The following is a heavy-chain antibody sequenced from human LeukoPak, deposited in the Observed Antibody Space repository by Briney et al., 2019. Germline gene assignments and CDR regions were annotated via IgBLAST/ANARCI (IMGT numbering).Heavy chain of an antibody. CDR3: ARDQVDYYYYYMDV. J-gene: IGHJ6*03. V-gene: IGHV3-48*03. CDR2: ISSSGSTI. Sequence: PGGSLRLSCAASGFTFSSYEMNWVRQAPGKGLAWVSYISSSGSTIYYADSVKGRFTISRDNAKNSLYLQMNSLRAEDTAVYYCARDQVDYYYYYMDVWGKGTTVTVSS. D-gene: IGHD2-15*01. CDR1: GFTFSSYE.